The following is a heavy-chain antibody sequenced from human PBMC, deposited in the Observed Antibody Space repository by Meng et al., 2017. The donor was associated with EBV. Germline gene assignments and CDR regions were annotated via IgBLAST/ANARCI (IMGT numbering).Heavy chain of an antibody. CDR1: GFSSSTRGVG. V-gene: IGHV2-5*02. CDR3: AHIIAARPFDY. J-gene: IGHJ4*02. CDR2: IYWDDDK. Sequence: QITLKESGPTLLNPTQPLTLTCTFSGFSSSTRGVGVGRIRQPPGKALEWLALIYWDDDKRYSPSLKSRLTITKDTSKNQVVLTMTNMDPVDAATYYCAHIIAARPFDYWGQGTLVTVSS. D-gene: IGHD6-6*01.